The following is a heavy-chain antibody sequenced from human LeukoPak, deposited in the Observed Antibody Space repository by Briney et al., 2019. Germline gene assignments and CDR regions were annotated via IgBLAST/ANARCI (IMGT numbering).Heavy chain of an antibody. V-gene: IGHV3-20*04. CDR2: INWNGGST. Sequence: GGSLRLSCAASGFTFDNYGMSWVRQGPGKGLEWVSGINWNGGSTGYADSVKGRFTISRDNAKNSLYLQMNSLRAEDTALYYCARIDTYYYDSSGYYSAFDIWGQGTIVTVSS. CDR3: ARIDTYYYDSSGYYSAFDI. CDR1: GFTFDNYG. J-gene: IGHJ3*02. D-gene: IGHD3-22*01.